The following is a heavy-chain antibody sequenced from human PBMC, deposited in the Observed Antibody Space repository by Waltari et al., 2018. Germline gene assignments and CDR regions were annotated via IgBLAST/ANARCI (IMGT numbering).Heavy chain of an antibody. D-gene: IGHD2-15*01. CDR2: IYSSGTT. V-gene: IGHV4-59*01. CDR1: GGSISSYY. Sequence: QVQLQESGPGLVKPSETLSLTCTVSGGSISSYYWSWIRQPPGKALEWIGYIYSSGTTNNNPSLKIRVTISVDTSKNQFSLKLSSVTAADTAVYYCARDRYCSGGSCYGAGGAFDIWGQGTMVTVSS. CDR3: ARDRYCSGGSCYGAGGAFDI. J-gene: IGHJ3*02.